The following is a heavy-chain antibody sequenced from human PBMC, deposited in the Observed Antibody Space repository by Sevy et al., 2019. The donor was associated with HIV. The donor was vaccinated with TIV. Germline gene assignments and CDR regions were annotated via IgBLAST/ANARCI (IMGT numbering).Heavy chain of an antibody. CDR1: GFTFSDYY. CDR3: ARHGSHNWFDP. CDR2: ISNSGTTI. Sequence: GGSLRLSCAASGFTFSDYYMSWIRQAPGKGLEWLSYISNSGTTIYYTDSVKGRFTISRENTKNSLYLQMHSLRAEDTAVYYCARHGSHNWFDPWGQGTLVTVSS. J-gene: IGHJ5*02. D-gene: IGHD1-26*01. V-gene: IGHV3-11*01.